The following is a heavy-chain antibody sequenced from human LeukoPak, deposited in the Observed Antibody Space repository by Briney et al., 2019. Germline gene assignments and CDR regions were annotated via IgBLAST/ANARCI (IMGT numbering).Heavy chain of an antibody. CDR1: GFTFSNAW. D-gene: IGHD1-26*01. CDR3: TTDWYSGSYRYQYYFDY. Sequence: GGSLRLSCAASGFTFSNAWMSWVRQAPGKGLEWVGRIKSKTDGGTTDYAAPVKGRFTISRDDSKNTLYLQMNSLKTEDTAVYDCTTDWYSGSYRYQYYFDYWGQGTLVTVSS. J-gene: IGHJ4*02. V-gene: IGHV3-15*01. CDR2: IKSKTDGGTT.